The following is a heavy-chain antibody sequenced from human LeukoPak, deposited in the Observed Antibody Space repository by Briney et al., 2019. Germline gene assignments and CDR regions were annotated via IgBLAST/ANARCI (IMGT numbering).Heavy chain of an antibody. CDR3: ARNIMGIRPNYYYYYMDV. J-gene: IGHJ6*03. V-gene: IGHV5-51*01. Sequence: GESLKISCKGSGYSFTTYWIGWVRQMPGKGLEWMGIIYPGDSDTRYSPSFQGQVTISADKSISTAYLQWSSLKASDTAMYYCARNIMGIRPNYYYYYMDVWGKGTTVTVSS. D-gene: IGHD6-13*01. CDR2: IYPGDSDT. CDR1: GYSFTTYW.